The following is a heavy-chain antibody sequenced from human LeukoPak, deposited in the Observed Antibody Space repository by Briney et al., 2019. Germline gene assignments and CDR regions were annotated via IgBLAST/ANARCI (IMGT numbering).Heavy chain of an antibody. CDR3: ATYSSLNRREFQF. D-gene: IGHD3-22*01. CDR1: GFTFSSYG. V-gene: IGHV3-21*01. Sequence: SGGSLRLSCAASGFTFSSYGMHWVRQAPGKGLEWVSSISRSSSYIYYADSVKGRFTISRDNAKNSLYLQMNGLRAEDTAVYYCATYSSLNRREFQFWGQGTLLTVSS. J-gene: IGHJ1*01. CDR2: ISRSSSYI.